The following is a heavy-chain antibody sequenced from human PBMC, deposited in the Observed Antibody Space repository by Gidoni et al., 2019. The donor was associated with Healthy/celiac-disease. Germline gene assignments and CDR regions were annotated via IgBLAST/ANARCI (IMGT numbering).Heavy chain of an antibody. CDR1: GGTFSSYA. CDR3: AREAPTYYDILTGNGGDKEKYYYYYYGMDV. Sequence: QVQLVQSGAEVKKPGSSVKVSCKASGGTFSSYAISWVRQAPGQGLEWMGGIIPIFGTANYAQKFQGRVTITADESTSTAYMELSSLRSEDTAVYYCAREAPTYYDILTGNGGDKEKYYYYYYGMDVWGQGTTVTVSS. V-gene: IGHV1-69*01. J-gene: IGHJ6*02. D-gene: IGHD3-9*01. CDR2: IIPIFGTA.